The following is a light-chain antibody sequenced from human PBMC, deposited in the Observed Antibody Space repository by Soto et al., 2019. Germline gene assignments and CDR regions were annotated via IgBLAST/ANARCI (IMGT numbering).Light chain of an antibody. V-gene: IGLV2-8*01. Sequence: QSVLTQPPSASGSPGQSVTISCTGTSSDVGGYNYVSWYQQHPGKAPKLIIYEVTKRPSGVPDRFSGSKSGNTASLTVSGLEAEDEADYYCGSYAGSTKRVFGGGTKLTVL. J-gene: IGLJ3*02. CDR1: SSDVGGYNY. CDR2: EVT. CDR3: GSYAGSTKRV.